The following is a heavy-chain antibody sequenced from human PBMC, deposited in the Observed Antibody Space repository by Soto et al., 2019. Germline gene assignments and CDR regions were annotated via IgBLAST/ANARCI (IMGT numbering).Heavy chain of an antibody. J-gene: IGHJ4*02. V-gene: IGHV3-30*03. Sequence: GGSLRLSCAASGFTFSSYGMHWVRQAPGKGLEWVAVISYDGSNKYYADSVKGRFTISRDNSKNTLYLQMNSLRAEDTAVYYCARSVVPAAMVDYWGQGTLVTVSS. D-gene: IGHD2-2*01. CDR3: ARSVVPAAMVDY. CDR1: GFTFSSYG. CDR2: ISYDGSNK.